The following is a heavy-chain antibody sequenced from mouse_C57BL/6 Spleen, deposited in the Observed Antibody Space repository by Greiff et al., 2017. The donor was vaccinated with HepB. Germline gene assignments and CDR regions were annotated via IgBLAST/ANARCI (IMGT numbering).Heavy chain of an antibody. V-gene: IGHV5-4*03. J-gene: IGHJ2*01. Sequence: EVKVEESGGGLVKPGGSLKLSCAASGFTFSSYAMSWVRQTPEKRLEWVATISDGGSYTYYPDNVKGRFTISRDNAKNNLYLQMSHLKSEDTAMYYCARVEDYYFDYWGQGTTLTVSS. CDR3: ARVEDYYFDY. CDR1: GFTFSSYA. CDR2: ISDGGSYT.